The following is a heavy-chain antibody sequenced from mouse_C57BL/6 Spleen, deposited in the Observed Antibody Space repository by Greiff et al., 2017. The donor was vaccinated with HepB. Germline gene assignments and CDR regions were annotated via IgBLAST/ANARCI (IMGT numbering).Heavy chain of an antibody. V-gene: IGHV5-16*01. CDR2: INYDGSST. D-gene: IGHD4-1*01. CDR3: ARNWDRYYAMDY. CDR1: GFTFSDYY. Sequence: EVMLVESEGGLVQPGSSMKLSCTASGFTFSDYYMAWVRQVPEKGLEWVANINYDGSSTYYLDSLKSRFIISRDNAKNILYLQMSSLKSEDTATYYCARNWDRYYAMDYWGQGTSVTVSS. J-gene: IGHJ4*01.